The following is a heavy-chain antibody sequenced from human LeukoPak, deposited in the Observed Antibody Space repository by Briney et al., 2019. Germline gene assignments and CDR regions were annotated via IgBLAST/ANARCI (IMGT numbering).Heavy chain of an antibody. Sequence: GGSLRLSCAASGFTFSIYPVGGVGQAPGRGLEWVSAITSSGGTYYIASVRGRFIVSRDNSRNTLYLQMNGLTAEDTAMYYCAKEDYRDHTTGFDSWGQGTLVTVSS. CDR1: GFTFSIYP. V-gene: IGHV3-23*01. CDR3: AKEDYRDHTTGFDS. D-gene: IGHD4-17*01. J-gene: IGHJ5*01. CDR2: ITSSGGT.